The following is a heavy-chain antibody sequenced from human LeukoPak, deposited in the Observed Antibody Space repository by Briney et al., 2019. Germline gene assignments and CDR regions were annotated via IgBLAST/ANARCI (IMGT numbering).Heavy chain of an antibody. D-gene: IGHD3-9*01. J-gene: IGHJ4*02. Sequence: GGSLRLSCAASGFSFSDYYMSWLRQAPGEGLEWISYISSSGGTIYYGGSVKGRFTISRDNAQNLLHLQMNSLRDEDTAVYYCARDHPTAMTGNVYDSWGQGTLVTVSA. V-gene: IGHV3-11*01. CDR2: ISSSGGTI. CDR1: GFSFSDYY. CDR3: ARDHPTAMTGNVYDS.